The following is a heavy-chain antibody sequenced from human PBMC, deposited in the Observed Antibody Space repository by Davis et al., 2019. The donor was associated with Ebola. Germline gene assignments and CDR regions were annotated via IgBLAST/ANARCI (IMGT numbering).Heavy chain of an antibody. CDR3: ARDYYYGSGSYYNPQFDY. J-gene: IGHJ4*02. V-gene: IGHV3-23*01. CDR1: GFTFSSYA. CDR2: ISSSGGTT. D-gene: IGHD3-10*01. Sequence: GESLKISCAASGFTFSSYAMGWVRQAPGKGLEWVSGISSSGGTTYYADSVKGRFTISRDNSKNTLYLQMNSLRAEDTAVYYCARDYYYGSGSYYNPQFDYWGQGTLVTVSS.